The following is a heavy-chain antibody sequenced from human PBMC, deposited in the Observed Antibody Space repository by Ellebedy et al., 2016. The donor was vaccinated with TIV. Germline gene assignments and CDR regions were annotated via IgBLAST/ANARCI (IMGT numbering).Heavy chain of an antibody. CDR2: IDPNSGDT. Sequence: AASVKVSCKTSGYTFTSYYIHWARQAPGQGLDWMGWIDPNSGDTNYGQKFQGRVTLTRDTSITTAYMEMSSLRSDDTAVYYCARDFWYGQSTSTRAGDYWGQGTLVTVSS. D-gene: IGHD2-2*01. CDR1: GYTFTSYY. V-gene: IGHV1-2*02. J-gene: IGHJ4*02. CDR3: ARDFWYGQSTSTRAGDY.